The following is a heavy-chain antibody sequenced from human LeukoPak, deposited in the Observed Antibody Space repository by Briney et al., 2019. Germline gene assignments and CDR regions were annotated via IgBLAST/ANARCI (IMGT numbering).Heavy chain of an antibody. CDR3: ARSIAAAGTAWFDP. V-gene: IGHV4-31*03. CDR1: GGSISSGGYY. Sequence: SQTLSLTCTVSGGSISSGGYYWSWIRQHPGKGLEWIGYIYYSGSTYYNPSLKSRVTISVDTSKNQFSLKLSSVTAADTAVYYCARSIAAAGTAWFDPWGQGILVTVSS. CDR2: IYYSGST. D-gene: IGHD6-13*01. J-gene: IGHJ5*02.